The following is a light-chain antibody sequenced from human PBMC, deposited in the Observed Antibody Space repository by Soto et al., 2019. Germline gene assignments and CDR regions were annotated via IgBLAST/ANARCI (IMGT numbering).Light chain of an antibody. J-gene: IGKJ1*01. V-gene: IGKV3-20*01. CDR3: QQYGSSPRT. Sequence: EIVLTQSPGTLSLSPGERATLSCRASQSVSSSYLAWYQQKPGQAPRLLIYSISSRATGIPDRFSGSGSGTDFTLTISRLEPEDFAVYYCQQYGSSPRTFGQGAKVDIK. CDR2: SIS. CDR1: QSVSSSY.